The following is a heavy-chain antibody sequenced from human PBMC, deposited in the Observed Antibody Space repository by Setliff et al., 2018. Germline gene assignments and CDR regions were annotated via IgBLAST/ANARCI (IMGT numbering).Heavy chain of an antibody. CDR2: ITSDGGTT. V-gene: IGHV3-23*01. CDR1: GFTFSSHG. D-gene: IGHD2-2*01. J-gene: IGHJ4*02. CDR3: APHSRSSDWRALDY. Sequence: PGESLKISCAASGFTFSSHGMSWVRQAPAKGLEWVSTITSDGGTTWCADSVKGRFTIYRDNSKNILYLQMNSLRAEDTAVYYCAPHSRSSDWRALDYWGQGTLVTVSS.